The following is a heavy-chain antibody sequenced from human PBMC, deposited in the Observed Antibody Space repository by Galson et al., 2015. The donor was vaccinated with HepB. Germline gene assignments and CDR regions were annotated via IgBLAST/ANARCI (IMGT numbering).Heavy chain of an antibody. V-gene: IGHV1-3*01. CDR1: GYTFTSYA. CDR2: INAGNGNT. J-gene: IGHJ4*02. D-gene: IGHD5-18*01. CDR3: ARAPRIQLWLWEAFDY. Sequence: SVKVSCKASGYTFTSYAMHWVRQAPGQRLEWMGWINAGNGNTKYSQKFQGRVTITRDTSASTAYMELSSLRSEDTAVYYCARAPRIQLWLWEAFDYWGQGTLVTVSS.